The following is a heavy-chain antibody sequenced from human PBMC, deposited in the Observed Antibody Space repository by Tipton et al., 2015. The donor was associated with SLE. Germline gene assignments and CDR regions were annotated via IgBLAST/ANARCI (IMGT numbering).Heavy chain of an antibody. Sequence: TLSLTCAVYGGSFSGYYWSWIRQPPGKGLEWIGEINHSGRTNYNPSLKSRVTISVDTSKNQFSLKLSSVTAADTAVYYCARLAGENDDLWGRGTLVTVSS. V-gene: IGHV4-34*09. CDR3: ARLAGENDDL. J-gene: IGHJ2*01. D-gene: IGHD3-16*01. CDR2: INHSGRT. CDR1: GGSFSGYY.